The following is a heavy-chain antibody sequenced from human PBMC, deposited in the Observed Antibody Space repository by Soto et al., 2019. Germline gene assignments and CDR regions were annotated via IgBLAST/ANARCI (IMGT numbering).Heavy chain of an antibody. CDR1: GYIFTNHW. Sequence: GESLKISCQGSGYIFTNHWIGWVRQMPGKGLEWMGIIYPANSESRYSPSFQGQVTISADKSTSTAYLQWDSLKASDTAMYYCARPGGIAIVLDAFNIWGQGTMVTVSS. V-gene: IGHV5-51*01. J-gene: IGHJ3*02. D-gene: IGHD6-13*01. CDR3: ARPGGIAIVLDAFNI. CDR2: IYPANSES.